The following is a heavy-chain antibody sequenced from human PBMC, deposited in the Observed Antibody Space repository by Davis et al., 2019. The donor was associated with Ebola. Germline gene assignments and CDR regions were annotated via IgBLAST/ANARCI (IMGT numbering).Heavy chain of an antibody. V-gene: IGHV1-69*04. CDR2: IIPILGIA. CDR1: GGTFSSYA. J-gene: IGHJ4*02. CDR3: AREGYGGNSDDY. Sequence: SVKVSCKASGGTFSSYAISWVRQAPGQGLEWMGRIIPILGIANYAQKFQGRVTMTRDTSTSTVYMELSSLRSEDTAVYYCAREGYGGNSDDYWGQGTLVTVSS. D-gene: IGHD4-23*01.